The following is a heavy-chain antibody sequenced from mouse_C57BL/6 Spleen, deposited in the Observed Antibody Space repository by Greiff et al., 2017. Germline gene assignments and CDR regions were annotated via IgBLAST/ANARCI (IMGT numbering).Heavy chain of an antibody. CDR2: FHPYNDDT. V-gene: IGHV1-47*01. D-gene: IGHD1-1*02. Sequence: VQLQQSGAELVKPGASVKMSCKASGFTFTTYPIEWMKQNHGKSLEWIGNFHPYNDDTTYKEKFKGKVTLTVEKSSSTVYLDLSLLTSDDSAVYYCSILWSPRGYAMDYWGQGTSVTVSS. J-gene: IGHJ4*01. CDR1: GFTFTTYP. CDR3: SILWSPRGYAMDY.